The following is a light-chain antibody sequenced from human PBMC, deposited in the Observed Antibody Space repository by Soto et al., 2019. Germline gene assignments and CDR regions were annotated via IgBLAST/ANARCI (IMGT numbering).Light chain of an antibody. CDR1: QSVSSSY. V-gene: IGKV3-20*01. Sequence: EIVLTQSPGTLSLSPGERATLSCRASQSVSSSYLAWYHQKPGQAPRLLIYGASSRATGIPDRFSGSGSGTDFTLTISRLEPEDFTVYYCQQYGSSALFTFGPGTKVDIK. J-gene: IGKJ3*01. CDR2: GAS. CDR3: QQYGSSALFT.